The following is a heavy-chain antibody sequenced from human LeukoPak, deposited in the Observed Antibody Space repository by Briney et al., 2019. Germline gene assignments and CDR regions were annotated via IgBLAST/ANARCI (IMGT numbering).Heavy chain of an antibody. CDR3: AKGTDGGDY. D-gene: IGHD4-23*01. V-gene: IGHV3-9*01. Sequence: GGSLRLSCAASGFTFVDFAMHWVGQAPGRGLEWVSGISWNSGSIGYADSVKGRFTISRDNSKNTLYLQMNSLRAEDTAVYYCAKGTDGGDYWGQGTLVTVSS. CDR1: GFTFVDFA. J-gene: IGHJ4*02. CDR2: ISWNSGSI.